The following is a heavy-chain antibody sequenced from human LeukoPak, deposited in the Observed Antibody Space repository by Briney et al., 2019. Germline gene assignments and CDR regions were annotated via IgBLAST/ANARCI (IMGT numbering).Heavy chain of an antibody. CDR2: INPNSGGT. J-gene: IGHJ4*02. V-gene: IGHV1-2*04. Sequence: GASVKVSCKASGYTFTGYYMHWVRQAPGQGLEWMGWINPNSGGTNYAQKFQGWVTMTRDTSISTAYMELSRLRSDDTAVYYCARDFSVAGTEGDFDYWGQGTLVTVSS. D-gene: IGHD6-19*01. CDR3: ARDFSVAGTEGDFDY. CDR1: GYTFTGYY.